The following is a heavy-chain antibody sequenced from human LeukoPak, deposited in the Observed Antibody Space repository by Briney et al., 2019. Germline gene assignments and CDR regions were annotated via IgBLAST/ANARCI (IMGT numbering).Heavy chain of an antibody. J-gene: IGHJ6*03. CDR2: IYHSGST. CDR3: ARHVPAATFIYYYYMDV. V-gene: IGHV4-38-2*01. D-gene: IGHD2-2*01. Sequence: PPETLSLTCAVSGYSISSGYYWGWIRQPPGKGLEWIGSIYHSGSTYYNPSLKSRVTISVDTSKNQFSLKLSSVTAADTAVYYCARHVPAATFIYYYYMDVWGKGTTVTVSS. CDR1: GYSISSGYY.